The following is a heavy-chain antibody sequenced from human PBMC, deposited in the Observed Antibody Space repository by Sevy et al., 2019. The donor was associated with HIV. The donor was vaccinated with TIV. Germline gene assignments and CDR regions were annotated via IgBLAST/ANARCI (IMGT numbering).Heavy chain of an antibody. Sequence: GGSLRLSCATSGFTFSSYSMPWVRQAPGKGLEWVATISYDGINKHYADSVKGRFTISRDNFKNSLSLQMNSLRAEDTAVYFCALERLSSDVAEYFQNWGQGTLVTVSS. V-gene: IGHV3-30-3*01. CDR2: ISYDGINK. CDR1: GFTFSSYS. J-gene: IGHJ1*01. CDR3: ALERLSSDVAEYFQN. D-gene: IGHD1-1*01.